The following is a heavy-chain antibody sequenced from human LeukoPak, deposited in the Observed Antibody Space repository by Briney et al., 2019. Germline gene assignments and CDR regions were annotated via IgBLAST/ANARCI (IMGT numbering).Heavy chain of an antibody. J-gene: IGHJ3*01. CDR2: IDSGSGNI. CDR3: AREDDDWGPNTLDV. Sequence: GGSLRLSCAASGFTFSSHSMNWVRQAPGKGLEWLSYIDSGSGNIYYRDSVKGRFTISRDNAQDSLYLQMDSLRDEDTAVYYCAREDDDWGPNTLDVWGQGTVVTASS. D-gene: IGHD7-27*01. CDR1: GFTFSSHS. V-gene: IGHV3-48*02.